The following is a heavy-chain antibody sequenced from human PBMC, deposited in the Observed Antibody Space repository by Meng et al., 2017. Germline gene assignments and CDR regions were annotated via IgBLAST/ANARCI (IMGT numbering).Heavy chain of an antibody. CDR2: INPNSGGT. V-gene: IGHV1-2*06. CDR1: GYTFTGYY. D-gene: IGHD6-6*01. Sequence: ASVKVSCKASGYTFTGYYMHWVRQAPGQGLEWMGRINPNSGGTNYAQKFQGRVTMTRDTSISTAYMEPSRLRSDDTAVYYCASFKAGSSRAFDIWGQGTMVTVSS. CDR3: ASFKAGSSRAFDI. J-gene: IGHJ3*02.